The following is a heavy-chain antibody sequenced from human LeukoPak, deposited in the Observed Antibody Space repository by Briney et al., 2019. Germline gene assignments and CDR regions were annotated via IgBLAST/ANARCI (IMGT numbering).Heavy chain of an antibody. CDR3: ARGGVAANYYDYYAMDV. CDR2: IDTGSHYI. Sequence: GGSLRLSCAASGFTLRTYTMNWVRQAPGKGLEWVSSIDTGSHYIYYADSVKGRFTISRDNAKNSLFLKMSSLRAEDTAVYYCARGGVAANYYDYYAMDVWGQGTTVTVSS. V-gene: IGHV3-21*01. J-gene: IGHJ6*02. CDR1: GFTLRTYT. D-gene: IGHD2-21*01.